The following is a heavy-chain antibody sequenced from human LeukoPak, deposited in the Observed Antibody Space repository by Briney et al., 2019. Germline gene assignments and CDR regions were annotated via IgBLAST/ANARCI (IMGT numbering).Heavy chain of an antibody. Sequence: GGPLRLSCAASGFTFSSYSMNWVRQAPGKGLEWVSSISSSSSYIYYADSVKGRFTISRDNSKNTLYLQMNSLRAEDTAVYYCARGLYYFDTSGYLYYWGRGTLVTVSS. CDR2: ISSSSSYI. CDR3: ARGLYYFDTSGYLYY. V-gene: IGHV3-21*04. D-gene: IGHD3-22*01. CDR1: GFTFSSYS. J-gene: IGHJ4*02.